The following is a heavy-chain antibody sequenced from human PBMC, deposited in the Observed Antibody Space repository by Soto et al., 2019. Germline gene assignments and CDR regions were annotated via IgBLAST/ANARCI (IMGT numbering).Heavy chain of an antibody. D-gene: IGHD4-17*01. J-gene: IGHJ4*02. CDR2: VYYRGRS. V-gene: IGHV4-39*01. CDR3: VSQRTTVPTQAYFDY. Sequence: PSETVSLTCTVSGGSVTNSRYYWGWIRQSPAKGLEWIGSVYYRGRSYSKSSVKSRVTISVDTSKSRFSLSLNSVTASDTAVYFCVSQRTTVPTQAYFDYWGPGALVTVSS. CDR1: GGSVTNSRYY.